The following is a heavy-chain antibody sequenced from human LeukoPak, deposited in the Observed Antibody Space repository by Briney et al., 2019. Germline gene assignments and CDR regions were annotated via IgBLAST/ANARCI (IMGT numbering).Heavy chain of an antibody. CDR3: VRDLQGREAIAMGDY. CDR1: GFTFSSYA. Sequence: GRSLRLSCQTSGFTFSSYAMHWVRQAPGKGLEWVAVIWFDRTTEYYADSVRGRFTISRDNSRSTLYLQMNTLRVDDTAVYYCVRDLQGREAIAMGDYWGQGARVIVSS. V-gene: IGHV3-33*01. J-gene: IGHJ4*02. CDR2: IWFDRTTE. D-gene: IGHD6-19*01.